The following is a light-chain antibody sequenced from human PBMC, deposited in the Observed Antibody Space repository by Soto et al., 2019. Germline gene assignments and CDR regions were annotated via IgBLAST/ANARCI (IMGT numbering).Light chain of an antibody. CDR1: QGIRDD. Sequence: SQMTQSPPFLSASVGDIVTITCRASQGIRDDIGWYQQKAGKAPKLLIYTASNLPGGVPSRFSGNGSGTDFTLTISSLQPEDFGTYYCLQDYSYPRTFGQGTKVDIK. CDR3: LQDYSYPRT. CDR2: TAS. J-gene: IGKJ1*01. V-gene: IGKV1-6*01.